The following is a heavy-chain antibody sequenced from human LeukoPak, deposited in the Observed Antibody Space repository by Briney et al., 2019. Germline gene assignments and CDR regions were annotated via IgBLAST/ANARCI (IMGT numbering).Heavy chain of an antibody. CDR3: ARVNFWSGYVYYMDV. CDR1: GGSISSGDYY. V-gene: IGHV4-30-4*08. D-gene: IGHD3-3*01. J-gene: IGHJ6*03. CDR2: IYYSGST. Sequence: SQTLSLTCTVSGGSISSGDYYWSWIRQPPGKGLVWIGYIYYSGSTYYNPSLKSRVTISVDTSKNQFSLKLSSVTAADTAVYYCARVNFWSGYVYYMDVWGKGTTVTVS.